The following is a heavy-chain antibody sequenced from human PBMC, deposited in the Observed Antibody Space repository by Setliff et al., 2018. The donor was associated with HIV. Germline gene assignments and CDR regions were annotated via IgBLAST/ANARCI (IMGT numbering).Heavy chain of an antibody. CDR2: IDHSGNI. J-gene: IGHJ4*02. CDR3: ARGLNYYGSGSYLPLGY. CDR1: GGSFNDYY. V-gene: IGHV4-34*01. D-gene: IGHD3-10*01. Sequence: LSLTCAVYGGSFNDYYWTWIRQPPGKGLEWIGEIDHSGNIKYHASLKSRVTISKDTSKNQISLKLRSVTAADTAVYYCARGLNYYGSGSYLPLGYWGQGTLVTVS.